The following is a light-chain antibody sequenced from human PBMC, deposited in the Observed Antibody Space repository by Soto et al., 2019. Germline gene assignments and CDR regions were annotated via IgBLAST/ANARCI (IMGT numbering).Light chain of an antibody. CDR1: SSGVGGYNY. CDR2: EVS. Sequence: QSALAQPPSASGSPGQSVTISCTGTSSGVGGYNYVSWYQQHPGKAPKLMIYEVSKRPSGVPDRFSGSKSGNTASLTVSGLQAEDEADYYCSSYAGSNNSVVFSGGTQLTV. J-gene: IGLJ2*01. V-gene: IGLV2-8*01. CDR3: SSYAGSNNSVV.